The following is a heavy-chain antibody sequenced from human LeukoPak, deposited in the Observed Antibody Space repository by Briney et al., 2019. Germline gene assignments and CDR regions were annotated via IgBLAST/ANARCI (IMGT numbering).Heavy chain of an antibody. CDR1: GGSISSYY. CDR2: IYISGST. Sequence: SETLSLTCTVSGGSISSYYWSWIRQPAGKGLEWIGRIYISGSTNYNPSLKSRVTMSVDTSKNQFSLKLSSVTAADTAVYYCARVECSGGSCYPIYYYYYMDVWGKGTTVTVSS. D-gene: IGHD2-15*01. V-gene: IGHV4-4*07. CDR3: ARVECSGGSCYPIYYYYYMDV. J-gene: IGHJ6*03.